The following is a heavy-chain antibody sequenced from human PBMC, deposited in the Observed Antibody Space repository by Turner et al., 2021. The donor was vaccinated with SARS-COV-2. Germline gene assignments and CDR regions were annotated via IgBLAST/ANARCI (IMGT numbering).Heavy chain of an antibody. J-gene: IGHJ1*01. V-gene: IGHV4-34*01. CDR1: GLSFTNYY. CDR3: ATGTRVVWELLHH. D-gene: IGHD1-26*01. CDR2: ITRSGRP. Sequence: QVHLQQWGAVLLKPSETLSLPCAVSGLSFTNYYWTWIRQSPGKGLEWIGEITRSGRPDYNPSLRSRVTISIDTSKNEVSRILNSVTAADSGVYYCATGTRVVWELLHHWGQGTTVTVSS.